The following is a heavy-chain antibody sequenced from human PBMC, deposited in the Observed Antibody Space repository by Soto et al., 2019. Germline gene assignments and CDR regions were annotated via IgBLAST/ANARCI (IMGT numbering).Heavy chain of an antibody. CDR3: ARHEQFYYYYYGMDV. J-gene: IGHJ6*02. CDR2: INPGDSDI. Sequence: LGESLKISCKASGYSFTTYWIAWVRQMPGKGLEWMGIINPGDSDIRYSPSFQGQVTISADNSISTAYLQWSSLKASDTAMYYCARHEQFYYYYYGMDVWGQGTAVIVSS. V-gene: IGHV5-51*01. CDR1: GYSFTTYW. D-gene: IGHD4-4*01.